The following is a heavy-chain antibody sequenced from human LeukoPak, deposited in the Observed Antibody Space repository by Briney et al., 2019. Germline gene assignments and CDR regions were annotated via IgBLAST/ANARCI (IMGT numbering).Heavy chain of an antibody. Sequence: GGSLRLSCAASGFTFSSYAMSWVRQAPGKRLEWVAVIWYDGSNKYYADSVKGRFTISRDNSKNTLYLQMNSLRAEDTAVYYCARDDVAVTGALDFWGQGTLVTVSS. CDR1: GFTFSSYA. CDR2: IWYDGSNK. CDR3: ARDDVAVTGALDF. V-gene: IGHV3-33*08. J-gene: IGHJ4*02. D-gene: IGHD6-19*01.